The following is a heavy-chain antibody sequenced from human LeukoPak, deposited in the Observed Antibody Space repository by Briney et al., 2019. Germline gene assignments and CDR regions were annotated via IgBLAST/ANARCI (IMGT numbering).Heavy chain of an antibody. CDR1: GYTFISYF. J-gene: IGHJ5*02. CDR2: INPNNNST. CDR3: ARGSFIGVPGGWLDP. V-gene: IGHV1-46*01. Sequence: ASVKVSCKASGYTFISYFIHWVRQAPGQGLEWMGIINPNNNSTNYAWEFQGRVTMTRDTSTNTAYMELNSLRSEDTAVYYCARGSFIGVPGGWLDPWGQGTLVTVSS. D-gene: IGHD2-8*01.